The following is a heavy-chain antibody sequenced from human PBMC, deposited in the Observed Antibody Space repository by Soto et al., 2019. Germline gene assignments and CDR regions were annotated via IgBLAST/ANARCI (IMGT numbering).Heavy chain of an antibody. CDR3: ARESYYDSSGYYSQRSPLDG. D-gene: IGHD3-22*01. CDR2: IWYDGSNK. CDR1: GFTFSSYG. J-gene: IGHJ5*02. Sequence: GGSLRLSCAASGFTFSSYGMHWVRQAPGKGLEWVAVIWYDGSNKYYADSVKGRFTISRDNSKNTLYLQMNSLRAEDTAVYYCARESYYDSSGYYSQRSPLDGWGQGTLVTVSS. V-gene: IGHV3-33*01.